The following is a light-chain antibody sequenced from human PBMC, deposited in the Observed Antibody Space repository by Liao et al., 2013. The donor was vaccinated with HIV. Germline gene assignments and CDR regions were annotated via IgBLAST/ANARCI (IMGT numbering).Light chain of an antibody. CDR1: NLQRKS. Sequence: SYELTQPPSVSVAPGQTATITCGGDNLQRKSVHWYQQRPGQAPVLVIFSNTDRPSGIPVRFSGSNSGNTATLTITRVEAGDEADYYCQVWDGDFAVFGGGTKLTVL. CDR3: QVWDGDFAV. CDR2: SNT. V-gene: IGLV3-21*04. J-gene: IGLJ2*01.